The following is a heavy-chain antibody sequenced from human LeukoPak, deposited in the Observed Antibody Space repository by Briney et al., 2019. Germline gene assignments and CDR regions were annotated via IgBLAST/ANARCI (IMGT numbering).Heavy chain of an antibody. Sequence: SVKVSCKASGGTFRSYAISWVRQAPGQGLEWMGGIIPIFGTANYAQKFQGRVTITTDESTSTAYMELSSLRSEDTAVYYCARAWVRALLWFGESSRRSYYFDYWGQGTLVTVSS. CDR2: IIPIFGTA. CDR1: GGTFRSYA. CDR3: ARAWVRALLWFGESSRRSYYFDY. J-gene: IGHJ4*02. D-gene: IGHD3-10*01. V-gene: IGHV1-69*05.